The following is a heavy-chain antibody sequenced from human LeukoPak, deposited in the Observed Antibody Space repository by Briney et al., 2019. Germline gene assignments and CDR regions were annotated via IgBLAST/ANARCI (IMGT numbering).Heavy chain of an antibody. J-gene: IGHJ4*02. CDR2: MSPNSGNT. Sequence: ASVTVSCKASVYTFTSFDINWMRQATGQGLEWMGWMSPNSGNTGYAQKFQGRVTMTTNTSISTAYMELSSLRSEDTAMYYCVRGIGVAGDYWGQGTLVTVSS. D-gene: IGHD6-19*01. CDR3: VRGIGVAGDY. V-gene: IGHV1-8*01. CDR1: VYTFTSFD.